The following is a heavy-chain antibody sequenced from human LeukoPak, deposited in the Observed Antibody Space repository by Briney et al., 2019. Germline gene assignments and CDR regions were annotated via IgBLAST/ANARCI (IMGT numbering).Heavy chain of an antibody. V-gene: IGHV3-23*01. CDR3: AKDGGEYYDILTGYYPRLYYMDV. J-gene: IGHJ6*03. Sequence: GGSLRLSCAASGFTFSTYGMSWVRQAPGKGLEWVSAISGSGGSTYYADSVKGRFTISRDNSKNTLYLQMNSLRAEDTAVYYCAKDGGEYYDILTGYYPRLYYMDVWGKGTTVTIS. CDR1: GFTFSTYG. CDR2: ISGSGGST. D-gene: IGHD3-9*01.